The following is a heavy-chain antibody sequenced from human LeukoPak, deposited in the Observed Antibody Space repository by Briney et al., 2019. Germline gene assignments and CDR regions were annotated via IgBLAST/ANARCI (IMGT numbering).Heavy chain of an antibody. CDR2: ISGSGGST. V-gene: IGHV3-23*01. CDR1: GFTFSSYG. Sequence: PGGSLRLSCAASGFTFSSYGMSWVRQAPGKGLEWVSAISGSGGSTYYADSVKGRFTISRDNSKNTLYLQMNSLRAEDTAVYYCAKAGRTRYGDYGWFDPWGQGTLVTVSS. J-gene: IGHJ5*02. D-gene: IGHD4-17*01. CDR3: AKAGRTRYGDYGWFDP.